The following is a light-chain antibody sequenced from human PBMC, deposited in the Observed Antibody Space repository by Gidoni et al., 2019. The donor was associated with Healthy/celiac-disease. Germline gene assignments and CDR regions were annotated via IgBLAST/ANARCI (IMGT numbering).Light chain of an antibody. CDR2: GNS. CDR1: SCNIGAGYD. Sequence: QSVLTQPPSVSGAPGPRVTISCTGSSCNIGAGYDVPWYQQLPGTAPKLLIYGNSKRPSGVPDRFSCSKSGTSASLAITGLQAEDEADYYCQSYDSSLSGSVFGGGTKLTVL. CDR3: QSYDSSLSGSV. J-gene: IGLJ2*01. V-gene: IGLV1-40*01.